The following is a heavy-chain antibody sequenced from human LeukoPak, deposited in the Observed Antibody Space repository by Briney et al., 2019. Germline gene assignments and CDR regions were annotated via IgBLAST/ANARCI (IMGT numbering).Heavy chain of an antibody. Sequence: GGSLRLSCAASGFTFSSYSMNWVRQAPGEGLEWVSSISSSSSYIYYADSVKGRFTISRDNAKNSLYLQMNSLRAEDTAVYYCARDLPLRVAATSRPGDYWGQGTLVTVSS. V-gene: IGHV3-21*01. CDR3: ARDLPLRVAATSRPGDY. J-gene: IGHJ4*02. CDR1: GFTFSSYS. D-gene: IGHD2-15*01. CDR2: ISSSSSYI.